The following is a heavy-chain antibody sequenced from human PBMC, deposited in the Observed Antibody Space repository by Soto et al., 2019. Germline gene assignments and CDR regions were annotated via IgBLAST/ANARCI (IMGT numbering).Heavy chain of an antibody. Sequence: EVQLVESGGGLVQPGGSLRLSCAASGFTFSSHWMHWARQAPGKGLVWVSRMNSDGSTTSYADSVKGRFTISRDNAKNTVYLQMNSLTAEDTAVYYCARVGRGFWYFDLWGRGTLVTVSS. J-gene: IGHJ2*01. CDR3: ARVGRGFWYFDL. CDR2: MNSDGSTT. V-gene: IGHV3-74*01. CDR1: GFTFSSHW.